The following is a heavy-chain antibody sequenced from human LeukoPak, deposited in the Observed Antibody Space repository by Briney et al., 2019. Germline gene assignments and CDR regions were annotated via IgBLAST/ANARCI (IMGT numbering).Heavy chain of an antibody. J-gene: IGHJ6*03. CDR3: ARRDYYFYSMDV. CDR1: GFTFRTFS. Sequence: GGSLRLSCAAPGFTFRTFSMNWVRQAPGKGLEWVASISTASSYIEYADSVKGRFTVSRDNAKNSLYLQMNSLRADDSAIYYCARRDYYFYSMDVWGKGTTVTVSS. V-gene: IGHV3-21*01. CDR2: ISTASSYI.